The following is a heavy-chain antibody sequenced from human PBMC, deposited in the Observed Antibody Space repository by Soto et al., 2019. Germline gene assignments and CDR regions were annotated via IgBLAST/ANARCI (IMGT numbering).Heavy chain of an antibody. CDR3: AKKHYSGFDY. V-gene: IGHV4-34*01. CDR2: INYYGNT. Sequence: TLSLTCAVYIESFSRYSWTWIRQPPGKGLEWIGEINYYGNTVYNPSLKSRVTMSIDTSKMQFSLKLTSLTAADTAVYYCAKKHYSGFDYWGQGSLVTVSS. D-gene: IGHD3-3*02. CDR1: IESFSRYS. J-gene: IGHJ4*02.